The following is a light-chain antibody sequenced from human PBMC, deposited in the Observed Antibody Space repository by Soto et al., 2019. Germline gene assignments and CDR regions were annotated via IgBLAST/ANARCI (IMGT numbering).Light chain of an antibody. CDR3: SSYAGRNKV. Sequence: QSVLTQPPSASGSPGQSVTISCTGTSSDVGNYNYVSWYQQHPGRAPKLMIYEVNERPSGVPDRFSGSKSGNTASLTVSGLQPEDEADYYCSSYAGRNKVFGGGTKLTVL. CDR2: EVN. V-gene: IGLV2-8*01. J-gene: IGLJ3*02. CDR1: SSDVGNYNY.